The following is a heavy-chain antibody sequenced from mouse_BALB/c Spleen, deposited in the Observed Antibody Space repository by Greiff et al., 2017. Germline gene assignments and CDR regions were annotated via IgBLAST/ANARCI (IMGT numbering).Heavy chain of an antibody. CDR1: GYTFTSYW. Sequence: QVQLKESGAELAKPGASVKMSCKASGYTFTSYWMHWVKQRPGQGLEWIGYINPSTGYTEYNQKFKDKATLTADKSSSTAYMQLSSLTSEDSAVYYCARGGGNSYYFDYWGQGTTLTVSS. D-gene: IGHD2-1*01. J-gene: IGHJ2*01. V-gene: IGHV1-7*01. CDR3: ARGGGNSYYFDY. CDR2: INPSTGYT.